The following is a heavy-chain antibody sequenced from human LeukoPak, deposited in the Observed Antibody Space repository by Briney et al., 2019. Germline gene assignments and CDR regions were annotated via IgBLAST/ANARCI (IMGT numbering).Heavy chain of an antibody. D-gene: IGHD1-26*01. CDR2: TNWKGVST. V-gene: IGHV3-20*04. CDR1: GFCSDDSG. CDR3: ARVNTVGATSCFDP. J-gene: IGHJ5*02. Sequence: GGSPRDSRAASGFCSDDSGKSRVCQAPGKGLEWVSGTNWKGVSTVYADSVKGRFTISRDNAKNSLYLQMNSLRAEDTALYYCARVNTVGATSCFDPWGRGPLVSVSS.